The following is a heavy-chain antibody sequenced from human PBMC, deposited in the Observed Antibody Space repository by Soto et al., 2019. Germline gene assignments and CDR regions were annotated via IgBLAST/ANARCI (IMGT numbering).Heavy chain of an antibody. D-gene: IGHD6-13*01. CDR3: AKDQQLVLYYYYGMDV. CDR1: GFTFSSYA. V-gene: IGHV3-23*01. CDR2: ISGSGGST. J-gene: IGHJ6*02. Sequence: EVQLLESGGGLVHPGGSLRLSCAASGFTFSSYAMSWVRQAPGKGLEWVSAISGSGGSTYYADSVKGRFTISRDNSKNTLYLQMNSLRAEDTAVYYCAKDQQLVLYYYYGMDVWGQGTTVTVSS.